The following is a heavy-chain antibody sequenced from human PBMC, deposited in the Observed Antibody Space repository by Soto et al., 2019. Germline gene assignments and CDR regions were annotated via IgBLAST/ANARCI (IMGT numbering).Heavy chain of an antibody. CDR1: GGTFSSYA. CDR3: ARDPNYYDSSGYYPRGFYYYGMDV. V-gene: IGHV1-69*01. J-gene: IGHJ6*02. Sequence: QVQLVQSGAEVKKPGSSVKVSCKASGGTFSSYAISWVRQAPGQGLEWMGGIIPIFGTANYAQKFQGRVTITADESTSTAYIELSSLRSEDTAVYYCARDPNYYDSSGYYPRGFYYYGMDVWGQGTTVTVSS. D-gene: IGHD3-22*01. CDR2: IIPIFGTA.